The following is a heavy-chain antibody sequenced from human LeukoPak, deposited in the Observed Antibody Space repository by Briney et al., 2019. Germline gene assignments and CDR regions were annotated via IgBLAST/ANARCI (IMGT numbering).Heavy chain of an antibody. CDR3: ARHLAVAASSFDS. V-gene: IGHV1-58*02. J-gene: IGHJ4*02. CDR2: IVVGSGNT. D-gene: IGHD6-19*01. Sequence: SVKVSCKASGFTFTSSAMQWVRQARGQRLEWIGWIVVGSGNTNYAQKFQERVTITRDMSTSTAYMELSSLRSEDTAVYYCARHLAVAASSFDSWGQGTLVTVSP. CDR1: GFTFTSSA.